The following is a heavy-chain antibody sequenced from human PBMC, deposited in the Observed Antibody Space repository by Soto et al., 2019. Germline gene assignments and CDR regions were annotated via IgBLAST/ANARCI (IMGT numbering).Heavy chain of an antibody. Sequence: ASVKVSCKASGYTFTGYYMHWVRQAPGQGLEWMGWINPNSGGTNYAQKFQGWVTMTRDTSISTAYMELSRLRSDDTAVYYCARISDKKAGTLDYWGQGTLVTVSS. D-gene: IGHD1-1*01. V-gene: IGHV1-2*04. J-gene: IGHJ4*02. CDR3: ARISDKKAGTLDY. CDR2: INPNSGGT. CDR1: GYTFTGYY.